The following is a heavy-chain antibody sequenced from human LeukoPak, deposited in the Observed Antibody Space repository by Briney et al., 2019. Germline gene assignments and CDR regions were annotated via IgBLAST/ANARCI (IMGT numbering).Heavy chain of an antibody. CDR3: AGSSRGRYYFDY. J-gene: IGHJ4*02. Sequence: GRSLRLSCAASGITFSTYWMYWVRQAPGKGLVWVSRINSDGSSTSYADSVKGRFTISRDNAKNTLYLQMNSLRAEDTAVYYCAGSSRGRYYFDYWGQGTLVTVSS. CDR1: GITFSTYW. D-gene: IGHD3-16*02. CDR2: INSDGSST. V-gene: IGHV3-74*01.